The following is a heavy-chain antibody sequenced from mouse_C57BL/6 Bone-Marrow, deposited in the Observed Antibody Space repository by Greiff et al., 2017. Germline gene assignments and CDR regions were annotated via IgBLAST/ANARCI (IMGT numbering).Heavy chain of an antibody. CDR1: GYTFTSYW. D-gene: IGHD1-1*01. J-gene: IGHJ2*01. CDR3: TPGYGSSPGYY. CDR2: IYPGNSDT. Sequence: VHVKQSGTVLARPGASVKMSCKTSGYTFTSYWMHWVKQRPGQGLEWIGAIYPGNSDTSYNQKFKGKAKLTAVTSASTAYMALSSLTNEDSAVYYCTPGYGSSPGYYWGQGTTLTVSS. V-gene: IGHV1-5*01.